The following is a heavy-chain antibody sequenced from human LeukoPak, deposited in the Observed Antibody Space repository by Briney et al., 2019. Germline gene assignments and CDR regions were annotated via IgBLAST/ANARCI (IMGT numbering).Heavy chain of an antibody. V-gene: IGHV3-30*04. CDR3: ARIAGHTRSEF. D-gene: IGHD1-26*01. CDR2: VSFDGRNK. CDR1: GFSLSSYA. J-gene: IGHJ4*02. Sequence: SGGSLRLSCAASGFSLSSYAMHWVRQAPGKGLEWVSFVSFDGRNKNYADSVRGRFTISRDDSKNTLYLQMSSLRNEDTAVYFCARIAGHTRSEFWGQGTLVTVSS.